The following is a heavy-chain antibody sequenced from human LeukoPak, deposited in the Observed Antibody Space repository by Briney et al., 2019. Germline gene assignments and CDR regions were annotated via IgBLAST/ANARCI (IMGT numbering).Heavy chain of an antibody. CDR2: IYYSGST. V-gene: IGHV4-30-4*01. D-gene: IGHD3-10*01. Sequence: SETLSLTCNVSGGSINTGDYYWTWIRQSPGKGLEWMGYIYYSGSTYYNPSLQSRLTISLDTSKNQFSLKLSSVSAEDTAEYYCAGGHMVRGVIMGFFGFDHWGQGTLATVSS. J-gene: IGHJ4*02. CDR1: GGSINTGDYY. CDR3: AGGHMVRGVIMGFFGFDH.